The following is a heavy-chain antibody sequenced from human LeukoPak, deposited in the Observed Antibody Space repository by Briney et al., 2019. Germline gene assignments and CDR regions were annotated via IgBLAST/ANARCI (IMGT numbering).Heavy chain of an antibody. CDR1: GFTFDDYA. CDR2: ISWNSGSI. V-gene: IGHV3-9*01. J-gene: IGHJ4*02. Sequence: GRSLRLSCAASGFTFDDYAMHWVRQAPGKGLEWVSGISWNSGSIGYVDSVKGRFTISRDNAKNSLYLQMNSPRAEDTALYYCAKDSTLYYYDSSGYLDYWGQGTLVTVSS. D-gene: IGHD3-22*01. CDR3: AKDSTLYYYDSSGYLDY.